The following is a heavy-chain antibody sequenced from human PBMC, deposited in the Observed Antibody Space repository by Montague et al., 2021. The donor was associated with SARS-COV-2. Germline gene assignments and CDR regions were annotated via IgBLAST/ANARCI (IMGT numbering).Heavy chain of an antibody. CDR3: ARGNITPTGFDI. Sequence: QTLSLTCTVPGDSISSANYYWNWIRQNPGKGLEWIGYIYYTGGTLYNPSLESRLTMSIDTSKSQFSLRLSSVTAADTAVYYCARGNITPTGFDIWGQGTVVTVSS. CDR2: IYYTGGT. V-gene: IGHV4-31*03. D-gene: IGHD1-14*01. CDR1: GDSISSANYY. J-gene: IGHJ3*02.